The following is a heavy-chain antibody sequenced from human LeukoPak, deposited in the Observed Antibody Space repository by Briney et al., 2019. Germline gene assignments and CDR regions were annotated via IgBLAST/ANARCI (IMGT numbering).Heavy chain of an antibody. J-gene: IGHJ4*02. CDR3: ARDSTFTVAGYFDY. V-gene: IGHV1-2*02. CDR1: GYTFTGYY. D-gene: IGHD2-15*01. Sequence: ASVKVSCKASGYTFTGYYMHWVRQAPGQGLEWMGWINPNSGGTSYAQKFQGRVTMTRDMSTSTVYMELSSLRSEDTAVYYCARDSTFTVAGYFDYWGQGTLVTVSS. CDR2: INPNSGGT.